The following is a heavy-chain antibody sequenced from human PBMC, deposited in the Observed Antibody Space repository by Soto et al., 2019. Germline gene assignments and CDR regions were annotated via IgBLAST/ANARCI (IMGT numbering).Heavy chain of an antibody. D-gene: IGHD6-6*01. V-gene: IGHV1-69*01. J-gene: IGHJ6*02. CDR3: ARARVYYYHYGMDV. Sequence: QVQLVQSGAEVKKPGSSVKVSCKASGGTFSSYAITWVRQAPGQGLEWMGGIIPTFDSINYAQKFQGRVTITADESTSTAYMELSSLRSEDTAVYYCARARVYYYHYGMDVWGQGTTVTVSS. CDR2: IIPTFDSI. CDR1: GGTFSSYA.